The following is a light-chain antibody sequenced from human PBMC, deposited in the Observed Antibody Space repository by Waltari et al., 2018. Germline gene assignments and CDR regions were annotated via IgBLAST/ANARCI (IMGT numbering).Light chain of an antibody. CDR2: DTN. Sequence: QTVVPQEPSLTVSPGGTVTLTCTPTTRAVFSNHYPHCFQQKPGQAPTSLVYDTNTRHFWAPAWCSGSLIAGKAALTLSRAVDEDEDDYYCAVYYVNARWVFGGGTKLTVL. J-gene: IGLJ3*02. CDR1: TRAVFSNHY. CDR3: AVYYVNARWV. V-gene: IGLV7-43*01.